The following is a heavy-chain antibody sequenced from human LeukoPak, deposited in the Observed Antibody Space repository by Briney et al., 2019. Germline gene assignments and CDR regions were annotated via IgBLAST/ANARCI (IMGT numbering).Heavy chain of an antibody. V-gene: IGHV4-4*02. CDR1: GVSISSSNW. CDR3: ARLVGAGKDYYYYYMDV. D-gene: IGHD1-26*01. CDR2: IHHSGST. J-gene: IGHJ6*03. Sequence: SETLSLTCAVSGVSISSSNWWNWVRQPPGKGLEWIGEIHHSGSTNYNPSLKSRVTISVDKSKNQFSLKVSSVTAADTAAYYCARLVGAGKDYYYYYMDVWGKGTTVTVSS.